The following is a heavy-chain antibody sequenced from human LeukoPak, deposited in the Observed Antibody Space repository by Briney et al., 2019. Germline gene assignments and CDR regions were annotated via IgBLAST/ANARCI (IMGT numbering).Heavy chain of an antibody. CDR2: IYYSGST. CDR3: ARANYDFWSGSYGMDV. V-gene: IGHV4-31*03. CDR1: GGSISSGGYY. J-gene: IGHJ6*02. D-gene: IGHD3-3*01. Sequence: SETLSLTCTVSGGSISSGGYYWSWIRQHPGMGLEWIGYIYYSGSTYYNPSLKSRVTISVDTSKNQFSLNLSSVTAADTAVYYCARANYDFWSGSYGMDVWGQGTTVTVSS.